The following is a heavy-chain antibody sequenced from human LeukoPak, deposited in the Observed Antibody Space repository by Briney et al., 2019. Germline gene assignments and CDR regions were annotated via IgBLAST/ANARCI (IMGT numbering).Heavy chain of an antibody. V-gene: IGHV3-23*01. CDR1: GFTFSSYA. CDR3: ARDGDRGSYDY. CDR2: ISGSGGST. J-gene: IGHJ4*02. D-gene: IGHD1-26*01. Sequence: GGSLRLSCAASGFTFSSYAMSWVRQAPGKGLEWVSAISGSGGSTYYADSVKGRFTISRDNAKNSLYLQMNSLRAEDTAVYYCARDGDRGSYDYWGQGTLVTVSS.